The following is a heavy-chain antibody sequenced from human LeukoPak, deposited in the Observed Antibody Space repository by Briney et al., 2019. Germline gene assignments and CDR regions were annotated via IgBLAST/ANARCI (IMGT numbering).Heavy chain of an antibody. V-gene: IGHV3-48*04. Sequence: GGSLRLSCAASGFTFSSYSMNWVRQAPGKGLEWVSYISSSGSTIYYADSVKGRFTISRDNAKNSLYLQMNSLRAEDTAVYYCARQTLNYDILTGYYWNWFDPWGQGTLVTVSS. D-gene: IGHD3-9*01. CDR2: ISSSGSTI. CDR3: ARQTLNYDILTGYYWNWFDP. J-gene: IGHJ5*02. CDR1: GFTFSSYS.